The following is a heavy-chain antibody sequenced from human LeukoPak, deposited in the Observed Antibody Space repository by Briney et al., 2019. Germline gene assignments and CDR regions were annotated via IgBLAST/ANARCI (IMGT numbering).Heavy chain of an antibody. CDR3: AREPSGSLSFDY. CDR2: IYYSGST. CDR1: GGSISSYY. D-gene: IGHD1-26*01. J-gene: IGHJ4*02. Sequence: SETLSLTCTVSGGSISSYYWSWIRQPPGKGLEWIGYIYYSGSTNCNPSLKSRVTISVDTSKNQFSLKLSSVTAADTAVYYCAREPSGSLSFDYWGQGTLVTVSS. V-gene: IGHV4-59*12.